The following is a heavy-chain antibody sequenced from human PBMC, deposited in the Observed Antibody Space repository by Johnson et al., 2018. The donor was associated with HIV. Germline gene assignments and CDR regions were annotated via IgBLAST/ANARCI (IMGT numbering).Heavy chain of an antibody. CDR3: ARELQLWFSAFDI. CDR1: GFTFSNYA. CDR2: ISTNGGST. D-gene: IGHD5-18*01. Sequence: VQLVESGGDLVQPGGSLRLSCAASGFTFSNYAMHWVRQAPGKGLDYVSGISTNGGSTYYANSVKGRFTISRDNSKNTLYLQMGSLRAEDMAVYYCARELQLWFSAFDIWGQGTMVTVSS. J-gene: IGHJ3*02. V-gene: IGHV3-64*01.